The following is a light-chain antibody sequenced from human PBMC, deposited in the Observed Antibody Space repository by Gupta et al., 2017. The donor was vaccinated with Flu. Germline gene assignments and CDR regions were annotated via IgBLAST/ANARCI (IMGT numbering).Light chain of an antibody. CDR2: DAS. J-gene: IGKJ3*01. Sequence: EIVLTQSPATLSLSPGERATLSCRASQSISSSLAWYQQRPGQAPRLLIYDASNRATGTPARFSGSGSGTDFTLTISSLEPEDFAVYYCQKRSNWPPFTFGPGTKLDI. CDR1: QSISSS. CDR3: QKRSNWPPFT. V-gene: IGKV3-11*01.